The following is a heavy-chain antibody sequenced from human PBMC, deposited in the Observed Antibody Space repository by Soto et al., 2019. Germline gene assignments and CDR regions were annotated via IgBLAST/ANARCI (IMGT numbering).Heavy chain of an antibody. CDR3: ARDDTTMVRGVLDY. D-gene: IGHD3-10*01. V-gene: IGHV3-33*01. Sequence: QVQLVESGGGVVQPGRSLRLSCAASGFTFSSYGMHWVRQAPGKGLEWVAVIWYDGSNKYYADSVKGRFTISRDNSKNTLYLQMNSLRAEDTAVYYCARDDTTMVRGVLDYGGQGTLVTVSS. J-gene: IGHJ4*02. CDR1: GFTFSSYG. CDR2: IWYDGSNK.